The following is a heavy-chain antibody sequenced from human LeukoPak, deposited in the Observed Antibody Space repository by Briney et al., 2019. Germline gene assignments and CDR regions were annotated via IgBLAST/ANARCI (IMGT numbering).Heavy chain of an antibody. CDR2: IYSGGST. J-gene: IGHJ4*02. CDR3: ARANFNRGYYTFDY. CDR1: GFTVSSNY. D-gene: IGHD3-3*01. Sequence: PGGSLRLSCAASGFTVSSNYMSWVRQAPGKGLEWVSVIYSGGSTYYADSVKGRFTISRDNSKNTLYLQMNSLRAEDTAVYYCARANFNRGYYTFDYWGQGTLVTVSS. V-gene: IGHV3-53*01.